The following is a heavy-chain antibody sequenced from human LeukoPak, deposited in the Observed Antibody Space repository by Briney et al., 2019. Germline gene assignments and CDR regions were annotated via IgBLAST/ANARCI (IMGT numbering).Heavy chain of an antibody. CDR2: IYSGWSK. V-gene: IGHV3-66*01. CDR1: GFTISRNY. CDR3: ARVHIAAACRVRGPWFDP. D-gene: IGHD6-13*01. Sequence: GWSLRLSCAASGFTISRNYMRWVHQAPGKELEWVSVIYSGWSKYYADSVKDRFTNSRDNSKNALYLQMDSLRAGDTAGYYFARVHIAAACRVRGPWFDPWGQGTLVTGSS. J-gene: IGHJ5*02.